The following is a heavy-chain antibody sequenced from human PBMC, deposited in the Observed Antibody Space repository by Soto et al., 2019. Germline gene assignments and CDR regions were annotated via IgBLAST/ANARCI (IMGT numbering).Heavy chain of an antibody. CDR2: MNPNSGNT. CDR1: GYTFHSFD. CDR3: ARVVLTSSYQINWFGP. Sequence: ASVKVSCKASGYTFHSFDINWVRQAPGQGLERMGKMNPNSGNTIYAQKFQGRVNMTRNTSINTAYMELSSLRSDDTALFSCARVVLTSSYQINWFGPWRQGTPVTVSS. D-gene: IGHD3-9*01. J-gene: IGHJ5*02. V-gene: IGHV1-8*01.